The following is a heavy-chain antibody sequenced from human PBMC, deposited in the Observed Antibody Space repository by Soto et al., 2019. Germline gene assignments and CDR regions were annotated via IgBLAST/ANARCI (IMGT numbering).Heavy chain of an antibody. J-gene: IGHJ4*02. CDR2: MNPNSGNT. CDR3: AIWYYDILTGSSNLYYFDY. CDR1: GYTFTIYD. D-gene: IGHD3-9*01. Sequence: VKVSCKASGYTFTIYDINWVRQATGQGLEWMGWMNPNSGNTGYAQKFQGRVTMTRNTSISTAYMELSSLRSEDTAVYYCAIWYYDILTGSSNLYYFDYWGQGTLVTVSS. V-gene: IGHV1-8*01.